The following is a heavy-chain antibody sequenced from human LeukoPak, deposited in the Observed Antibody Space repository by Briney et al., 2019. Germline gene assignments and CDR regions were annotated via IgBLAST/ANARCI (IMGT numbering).Heavy chain of an antibody. CDR2: INPSGGST. CDR3: ARYDSSGYYLEY. V-gene: IGHV1-46*01. Sequence: ASVKVSCMASGYTFTSYYMHWVRQAPGQGREWVGIINPSGGSTSYAQTFQGRVTLARDTSTSTVYMELSSLRSEDTAVYYCARYDSSGYYLEYWGEGTLDTVSS. D-gene: IGHD3-22*01. J-gene: IGHJ4*02. CDR1: GYTFTSYY.